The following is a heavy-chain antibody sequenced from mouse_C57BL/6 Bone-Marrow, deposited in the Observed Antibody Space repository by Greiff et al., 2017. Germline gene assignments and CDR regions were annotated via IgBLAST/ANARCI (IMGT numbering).Heavy chain of an antibody. CDR3: ASGGILYGNYVDY. Sequence: VQLQRSGAELARPGASVKLSCKASGYTFTSYGISWVKQRPGQGLEWIGEIYPRSGNTYYNEKFKGKATLTADKSSSTAYMELRSLTSEDSAVYFCASGGILYGNYVDYWGQGTTLTVSS. CDR1: GYTFTSYG. J-gene: IGHJ2*01. CDR2: IYPRSGNT. D-gene: IGHD2-1*01. V-gene: IGHV1-81*01.